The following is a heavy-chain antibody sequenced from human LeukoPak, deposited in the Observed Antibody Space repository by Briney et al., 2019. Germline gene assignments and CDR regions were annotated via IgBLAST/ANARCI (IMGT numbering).Heavy chain of an antibody. Sequence: GGSLRLSCAASGFTLMNAWMTWVRQAPGKGLEWVGRLQSKTDGGTTEYAAPVKGRFTISRDDSKNTLFLQMNSLKTEDTAVYYCAKDWYYYDKGTSFDPWGQGTLVTVSS. D-gene: IGHD3-22*01. V-gene: IGHV3-15*01. CDR2: LQSKTDGGTT. CDR3: AKDWYYYDKGTSFDP. J-gene: IGHJ5*02. CDR1: GFTLMNAW.